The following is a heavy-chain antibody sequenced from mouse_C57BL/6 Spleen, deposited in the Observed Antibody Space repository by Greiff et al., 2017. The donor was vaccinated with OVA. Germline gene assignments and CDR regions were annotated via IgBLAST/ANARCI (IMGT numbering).Heavy chain of an antibody. J-gene: IGHJ2*01. V-gene: IGHV2-4*01. Sequence: QVQLKESGPGLVQPSQSLSITCTVSGFSLTSYGVHWVRQPPGKGLEWLGVIWSGGSTDYNAAFISRLSISKDNSKSQVFFKMNSLQADDTAIYYCAKGATVVANGYFDYWGQGTTLTVSS. CDR3: AKGATVVANGYFDY. D-gene: IGHD1-1*01. CDR2: IWSGGST. CDR1: GFSLTSYG.